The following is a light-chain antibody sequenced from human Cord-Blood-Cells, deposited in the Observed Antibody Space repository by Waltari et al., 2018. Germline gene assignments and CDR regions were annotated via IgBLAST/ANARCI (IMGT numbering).Light chain of an antibody. CDR3: QQYDNLPYT. Sequence: IHQTPSPSWLPASVGARLTITCPASQAISNYLNWYQQKPGKAPKLLIYDASNLETGVPSRFSGSGSGTDFTFTISSLQPEDIATYYCQQYDNLPYTFGQGTKLEIK. J-gene: IGKJ2*01. V-gene: IGKV1-33*01. CDR1: QAISNY. CDR2: DAS.